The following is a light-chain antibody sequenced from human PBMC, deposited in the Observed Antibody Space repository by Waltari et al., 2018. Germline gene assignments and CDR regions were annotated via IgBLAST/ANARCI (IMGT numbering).Light chain of an antibody. CDR2: GVS. CDR3: CSYAGSYNLV. J-gene: IGLJ2*01. Sequence: QSALTQPRSVSGSPGQSVTISRTGTSSDVGGYNYVSWYQQHPGKAPNFMIYGVSARPSGVRVLFSGSKSGNTASWTISGLQAEDEADYSCCSYAGSYNLVFGGGTKLTVL. CDR1: SSDVGGYNY. V-gene: IGLV2-11*02.